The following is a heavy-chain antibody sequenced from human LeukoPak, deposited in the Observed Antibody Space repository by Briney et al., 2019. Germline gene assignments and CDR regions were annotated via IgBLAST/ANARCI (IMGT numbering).Heavy chain of an antibody. Sequence: GESLKISCKASGYSFSNYWIGWGRQMPGKGLELMGIIYPSDSDTRYSPSLQGQVTISADKSISTAYLQWSSLKASDTAMYYCARPSNSGYDFWGQGALVTVSS. CDR3: ARPSNSGYDF. CDR1: GYSFSNYW. D-gene: IGHD5-12*01. V-gene: IGHV5-51*01. J-gene: IGHJ4*02. CDR2: IYPSDSDT.